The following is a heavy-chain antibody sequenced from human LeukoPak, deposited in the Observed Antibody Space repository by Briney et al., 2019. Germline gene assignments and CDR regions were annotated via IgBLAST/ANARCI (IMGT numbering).Heavy chain of an antibody. CDR3: ARVYIVSYYYDSSGYDY. Sequence: GASVKVSCKASGYTFTSYGISWVRQAPGQGLEWMGWIRAYNGNTNYAQKLQGRVTMTTDTSTSTAYMELRSLRSDDSAVYYCARVYIVSYYYDSSGYDYWGQGTLVTVSP. D-gene: IGHD3-22*01. V-gene: IGHV1-18*01. CDR1: GYTFTSYG. CDR2: IRAYNGNT. J-gene: IGHJ4*02.